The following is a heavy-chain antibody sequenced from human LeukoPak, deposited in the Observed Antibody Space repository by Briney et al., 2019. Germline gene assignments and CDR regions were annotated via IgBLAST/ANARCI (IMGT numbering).Heavy chain of an antibody. Sequence: GGSLRLSRAASGFTFSSYWMSWVRQAPGKGLEWVANIKQDGSEKYYVDSVKGRFTISRDNAKNSLYLQMNSLRAEDTAVYYCARVNRLNSGGSLWASHYYYYGMDVWGQGTTVTVSS. D-gene: IGHD2-15*01. CDR1: GFTFSSYW. J-gene: IGHJ6*02. CDR2: IKQDGSEK. V-gene: IGHV3-7*01. CDR3: ARVNRLNSGGSLWASHYYYYGMDV.